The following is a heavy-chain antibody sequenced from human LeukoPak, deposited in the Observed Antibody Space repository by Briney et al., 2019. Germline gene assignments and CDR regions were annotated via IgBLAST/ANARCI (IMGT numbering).Heavy chain of an antibody. Sequence: PSETLSLTCTVSGYSISSGYYWGWIRQPPGKGLEWIGSIYHSGSTYYNPSLKSRVNRSVDTSKNQFSLKLSSVTAADTAVYYCARVLTGGWFDPWGQGTLVTVSS. CDR1: GYSISSGYY. V-gene: IGHV4-38-2*02. J-gene: IGHJ5*02. CDR3: ARVLTGGWFDP. D-gene: IGHD1-20*01. CDR2: IYHSGST.